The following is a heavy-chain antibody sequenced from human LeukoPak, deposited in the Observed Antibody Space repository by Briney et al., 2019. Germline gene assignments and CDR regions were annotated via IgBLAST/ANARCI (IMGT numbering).Heavy chain of an antibody. CDR1: GFTFSIYA. V-gene: IGHV3-23*01. J-gene: IGHJ4*02. Sequence: GGSLRLSCAASGFTFSIYAMAWVRQPPGKGLEWVSVISRDGGTTYYADPVRGQFTIPKNNSKDTLFLQMTSLKAEDTAVYYCAKASRQGAVASPLDYWGQGTLVTVSS. CDR2: ISRDGGTT. D-gene: IGHD6-19*01. CDR3: AKASRQGAVASPLDY.